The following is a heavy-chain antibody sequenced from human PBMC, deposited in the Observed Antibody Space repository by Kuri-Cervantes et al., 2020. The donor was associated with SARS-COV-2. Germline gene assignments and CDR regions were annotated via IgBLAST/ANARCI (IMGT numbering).Heavy chain of an antibody. Sequence: ASVKVSCKASGYTFTGYYMHWVRQAPGQGLEWMGWINPNSGGTNYAQKFQGRVTMTRDASISTAYMELSSLRSEDTAVYYCASEIFYDFWSGYYTGVGSGEPPGYWGQGTLVTVSS. D-gene: IGHD3-3*01. V-gene: IGHV1-2*02. CDR1: GYTFTGYY. CDR2: INPNSGGT. CDR3: ASEIFYDFWSGYYTGVGSGEPPGY. J-gene: IGHJ4*02.